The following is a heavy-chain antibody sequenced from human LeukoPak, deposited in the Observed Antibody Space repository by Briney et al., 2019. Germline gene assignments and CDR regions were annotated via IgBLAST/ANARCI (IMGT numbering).Heavy chain of an antibody. D-gene: IGHD3-22*01. CDR2: IYYSGST. CDR3: ARDRTEDSSGSPLDY. J-gene: IGHJ4*02. V-gene: IGHV4-59*12. CDR1: GGSISSYY. Sequence: SETLSLTCTVSGGSISSYYWSWIRQPPGKGLEWIGYIYYSGSTNYNPSLKSRVTISVDTSKNQFSLKLSSVTAADTAVCYCARDRTEDSSGSPLDYWGQGTLVTVSS.